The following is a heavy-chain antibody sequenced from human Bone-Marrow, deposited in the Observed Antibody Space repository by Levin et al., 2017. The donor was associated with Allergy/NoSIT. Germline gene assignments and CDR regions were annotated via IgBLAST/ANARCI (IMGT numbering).Heavy chain of an antibody. CDR3: AKGGGSGWYQADWYFDL. CDR1: GFTFSSYA. J-gene: IGHJ2*01. Sequence: LSLTCAASGFTFSSYAMTWVRQAPGKGLEWVSALNGNGGNTYYADSVKGRFTISRDNSQSTLYLQMYSLRVEDTAVYFCAKGGGSGWYQADWYFDLWGRGTLVTVSS. D-gene: IGHD6-19*01. V-gene: IGHV3-23*01. CDR2: LNGNGGNT.